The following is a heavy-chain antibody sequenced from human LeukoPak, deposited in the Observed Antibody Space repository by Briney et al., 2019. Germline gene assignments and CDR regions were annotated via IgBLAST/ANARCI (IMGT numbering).Heavy chain of an antibody. CDR2: ISGSGGST. CDR1: GFTFSSYA. J-gene: IGHJ4*02. D-gene: IGHD3-9*01. Sequence: PGGSLRLSCAASGFTFSSYAMSWVRQAPGKGLEWVSAISGSGGSTYYADSVKGRFTISRDNSKNTLYLQMNSLRAEDTAVYYCAKEIRYFDWLSQGVFDYWGQGTLVTVSS. CDR3: AKEIRYFDWLSQGVFDY. V-gene: IGHV3-23*01.